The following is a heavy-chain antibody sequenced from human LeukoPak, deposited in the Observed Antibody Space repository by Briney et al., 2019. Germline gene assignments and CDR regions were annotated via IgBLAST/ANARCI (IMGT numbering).Heavy chain of an antibody. Sequence: GASVKVSCKASGYTFTSYYMHWVRQAPGQGLEWMGIINPSGGSTSYAQKFQGRVTMTRDTSTSTAYMELSSLRSEDTAVYYCARAGVQWLATLYYFDYWGQGTLVTVSS. CDR1: GYTFTSYY. CDR2: INPSGGST. V-gene: IGHV1-46*01. CDR3: ARAGVQWLATLYYFDY. J-gene: IGHJ4*02. D-gene: IGHD6-19*01.